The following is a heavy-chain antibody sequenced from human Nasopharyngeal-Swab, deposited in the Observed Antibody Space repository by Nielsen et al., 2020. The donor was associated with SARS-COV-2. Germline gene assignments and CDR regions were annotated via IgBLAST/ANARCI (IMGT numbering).Heavy chain of an antibody. CDR2: IVVGSGDT. Sequence: SVKVSCKASGFTFTSSAVQWVRQARGQRLEWIGWIVVGSGDTNYAQKSQERVTITRDMSTSTAYMELTSLRSEDTAVYYCARSLYYYYDSSGYSLWGQGTLVTVSS. CDR3: ARSLYYYYDSSGYSL. J-gene: IGHJ4*02. V-gene: IGHV1-58*01. CDR1: GFTFTSSA. D-gene: IGHD3-22*01.